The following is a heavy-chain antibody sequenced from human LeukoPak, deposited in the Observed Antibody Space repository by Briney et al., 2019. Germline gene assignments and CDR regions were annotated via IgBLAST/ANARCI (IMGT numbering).Heavy chain of an antibody. CDR2: ISGSGGST. J-gene: IGHJ4*02. CDR3: AKDPYSSTYPQIFDY. D-gene: IGHD6-13*01. Sequence: GGSLRLSCAASGFTFSSYAMSWVRQAPGKGLEWVSAISGSGGSTYYADSVKGRFTISRDNSKNTLSLQMNSLRAGDTALYYCAKDPYSSTYPQIFDYWGQGTLVTVSS. V-gene: IGHV3-23*01. CDR1: GFTFSSYA.